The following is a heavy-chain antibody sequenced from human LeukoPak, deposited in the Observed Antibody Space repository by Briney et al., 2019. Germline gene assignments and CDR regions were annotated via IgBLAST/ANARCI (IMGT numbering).Heavy chain of an antibody. CDR2: IKTKNDGETT. CDR3: TRDDSGGYGN. D-gene: IGHD4-23*01. Sequence: PGGSLRLSCAASGFTFSNAWMSWVRQAPGKGLEWVGRIKTKNDGETTDYAAPVKGRFIISRDDSKNTPYLQMNSLKTEDTAVYFCTRDDSGGYGNWGQGTLVTVSS. J-gene: IGHJ4*02. V-gene: IGHV3-15*01. CDR1: GFTFSNAW.